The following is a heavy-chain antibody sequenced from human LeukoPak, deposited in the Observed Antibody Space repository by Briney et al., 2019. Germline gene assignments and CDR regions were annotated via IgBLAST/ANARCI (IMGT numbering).Heavy chain of an antibody. Sequence: SETLSLTCTVSGGSISSYYWSWIRQPPGKGLEWIGYLYYSGSINYNPSLKSRVTISVDTSKNQFSLKLSSVTAADTAVYYCARGREVVVVPAATPNYYYYGMDVWGQGTTVTVSS. CDR2: LYYSGSI. CDR3: ARGREVVVVPAATPNYYYYGMDV. D-gene: IGHD2-2*01. V-gene: IGHV4-59*12. CDR1: GGSISSYY. J-gene: IGHJ6*02.